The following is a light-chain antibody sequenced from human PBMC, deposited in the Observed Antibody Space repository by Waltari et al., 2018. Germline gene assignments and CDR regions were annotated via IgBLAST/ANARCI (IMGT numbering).Light chain of an antibody. V-gene: IGLV2-14*03. Sequence: QSALTQPDSVSGSPGQSITIPCTGTSSDVGGYKFVSWYQHHPGEAPQLILFDVTNRPSGVSSRFSGSKSGNSASLTISGLQAEDEAYYYCSSYTSSTTGIFGGGTKLTVL. J-gene: IGLJ2*01. CDR1: SSDVGGYKF. CDR3: SSYTSSTTGI. CDR2: DVT.